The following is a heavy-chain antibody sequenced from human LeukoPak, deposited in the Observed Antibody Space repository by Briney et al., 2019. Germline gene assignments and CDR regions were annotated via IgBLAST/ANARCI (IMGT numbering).Heavy chain of an antibody. CDR2: INPNSGGT. Sequence: GASVKVSCKASGYTFTGYYMHWVRQAPGQGLEWMGWINPNSGGTNYAQKFRGRVTMTRDASISTAYMELSRLRSDDTAVYYCARGRRVGITIFGVVPLWDYWGQGTLVTVSS. CDR1: GYTFTGYY. V-gene: IGHV1-2*02. J-gene: IGHJ4*02. D-gene: IGHD3-3*01. CDR3: ARGRRVGITIFGVVPLWDY.